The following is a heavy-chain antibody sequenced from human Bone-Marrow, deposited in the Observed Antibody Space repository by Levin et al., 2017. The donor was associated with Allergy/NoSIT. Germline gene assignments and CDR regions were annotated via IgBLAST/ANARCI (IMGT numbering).Heavy chain of an antibody. CDR2: IFASGST. D-gene: IGHD2-21*02. J-gene: IGHJ6*03. CDR3: ARDRRDTDYYYYYMDV. V-gene: IGHV4-61*02. CDR1: GGSISSGTYY. Sequence: SETLSLTCTVSGGSISSGTYYWSWIRQPAGKGLEWIGRIFASGSTDYNPSLKSRVTMSVDTSKNHFSLRLSSVNAADTAVYYCARDRRDTDYYYYYMDVWGKGTTVTVSS.